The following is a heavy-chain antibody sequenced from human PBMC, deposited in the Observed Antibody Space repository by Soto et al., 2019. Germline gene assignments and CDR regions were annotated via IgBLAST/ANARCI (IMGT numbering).Heavy chain of an antibody. CDR3: AREGYCSSTSCYTFFYYYYGMDV. V-gene: IGHV1-18*01. J-gene: IGHJ6*02. Sequence: ASVKVSCKASGYTFTSYGISWVRQAPGQGLEWMGWISAYNGNTNYAQKLQGRVTMTTDTSTSTAYMELRSLRSGDTAVYYCAREGYCSSTSCYTFFYYYYGMDVWGQGTTVTVSS. D-gene: IGHD2-2*01. CDR1: GYTFTSYG. CDR2: ISAYNGNT.